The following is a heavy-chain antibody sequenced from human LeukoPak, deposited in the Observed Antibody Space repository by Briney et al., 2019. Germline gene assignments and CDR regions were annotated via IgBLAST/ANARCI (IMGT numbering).Heavy chain of an antibody. CDR2: INPSGGST. CDR1: GYTFTSYY. J-gene: IGHJ4*02. V-gene: IGHV1-46*01. Sequence: ASVKVSCKASGYTFTSYYMHWVRQAPGRGLEWMGIINPSGGSTSYAQKFQGRVTISVDTSKNQFSLKLSSVTAADTAVYYCARSDSSSWYDYWGQGTLVTVSS. CDR3: ARSDSSSWYDY. D-gene: IGHD6-13*01.